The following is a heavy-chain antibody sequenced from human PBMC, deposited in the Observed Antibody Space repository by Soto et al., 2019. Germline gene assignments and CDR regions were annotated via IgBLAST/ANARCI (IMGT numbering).Heavy chain of an antibody. D-gene: IGHD6-6*01. CDR1: GGSISSGGYY. V-gene: IGHV4-31*03. J-gene: IGHJ6*02. CDR2: IYYTGSA. Sequence: QVQLRESGPGLVQPSQTLSLTCTVSGGSISSGGYYWTWIRQHPGKALEWIGYIYYTGSAYYNPAPQTRLTLSIDTSRRQFSLKLSSVTTADSAVYYWARPYSGSSRALDVWGQGTTVTVSS. CDR3: ARPYSGSSRALDV.